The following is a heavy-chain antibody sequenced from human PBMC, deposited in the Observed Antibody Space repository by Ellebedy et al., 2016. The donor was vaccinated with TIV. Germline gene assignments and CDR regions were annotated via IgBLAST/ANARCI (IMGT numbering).Heavy chain of an antibody. Sequence: GESLKISCAASGFTFSNYHMHWVRQAPGMGLEWVALIWSDGSLKYYADSVRGRFTLSRDNSKNTLYLQMNSLRADDTTVYYCAREVEGGQGDMDVWGQGTAVTVS. CDR1: GFTFSNYH. CDR2: IWSDGSLK. V-gene: IGHV3-33*01. D-gene: IGHD3-16*01. J-gene: IGHJ6*02. CDR3: AREVEGGQGDMDV.